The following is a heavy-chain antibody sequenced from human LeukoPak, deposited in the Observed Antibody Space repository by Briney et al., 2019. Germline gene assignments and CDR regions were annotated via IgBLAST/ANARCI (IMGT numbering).Heavy chain of an antibody. J-gene: IGHJ6*03. V-gene: IGHV4-59*01. Sequence: SETLSLTCTVSGGLISTYYWSWIRQPPGKGLEWIGYIYYSGSTNYNPSLKSRVTISVDTSKNQFSLKLSSVTAADTAVYYCARTTEGGYTYGYFYYYYMDVWGKGTTVTISS. D-gene: IGHD5-18*01. CDR1: GGLISTYY. CDR2: IYYSGST. CDR3: ARTTEGGYTYGYFYYYYMDV.